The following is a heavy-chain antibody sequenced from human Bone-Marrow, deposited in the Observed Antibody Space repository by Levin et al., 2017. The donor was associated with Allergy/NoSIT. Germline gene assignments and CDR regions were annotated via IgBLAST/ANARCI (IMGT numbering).Heavy chain of an antibody. D-gene: IGHD4-17*01. CDR3: ARRATVTTGEIDY. V-gene: IGHV4-39*01. CDR1: GGPISSSSHY. J-gene: IGHJ4*02. CDR2: ISHSGST. Sequence: PSETLSLTCTVSGGPISSSSHYWAWIRQSPGKGLEWIGSISHSGSTYNNPSLKSRLTMSVDTSKSQFSLMLTSVTAADTAIYYCARRATVTTGEIDYWGQGTLVTVSS.